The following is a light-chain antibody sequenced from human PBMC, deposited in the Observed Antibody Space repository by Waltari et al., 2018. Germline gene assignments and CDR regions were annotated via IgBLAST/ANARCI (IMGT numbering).Light chain of an antibody. CDR2: YTS. V-gene: IGKV3-20*01. J-gene: IGKJ4*01. CDR3: QKYGDSPLT. Sequence: EIVLTQSPGTLSLSRGERATLSCRASQSVAINNLAWYQQQPGQAPRLLIYYTSGRAAGTPDRFSGSGSGTDFTLTISGLEPEDFAVYYCQKYGDSPLTFGGGTRVEV. CDR1: QSVAINN.